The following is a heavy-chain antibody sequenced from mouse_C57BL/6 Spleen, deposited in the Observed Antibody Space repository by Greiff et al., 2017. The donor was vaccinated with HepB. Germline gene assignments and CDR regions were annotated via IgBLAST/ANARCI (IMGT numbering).Heavy chain of an antibody. CDR2: IHPNSGST. V-gene: IGHV1-64*01. Sequence: VQLQQSGAELVKPGASVKLSCKASGYTFTSYWMHWVKQRPGQGLEWIGMIHPNSGSTNYNEKFKSKATLTVDKSSSTAYMQLSSLTSEDSAVYYCARRDYGSRSYYFDYWGQGTTLTVSS. D-gene: IGHD1-1*01. CDR1: GYTFTSYW. CDR3: ARRDYGSRSYYFDY. J-gene: IGHJ2*01.